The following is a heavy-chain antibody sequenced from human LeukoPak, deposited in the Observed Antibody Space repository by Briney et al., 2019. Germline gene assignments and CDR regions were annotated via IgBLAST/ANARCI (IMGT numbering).Heavy chain of an antibody. V-gene: IGHV3-21*01. Sequence: GGSLRLSCAASGFTISSYSMNWVRQAPGKGLEWVSSISSSSSYIYYADSVKGRFTISRDNAKNSLYLQMNSLRAEDTAVYYCATYYYYGSGSYYWYYYYYMDVWGKGTTVTVSS. J-gene: IGHJ6*03. CDR3: ATYYYYGSGSYYWYYYYYMDV. CDR1: GFTISSYS. CDR2: ISSSSSYI. D-gene: IGHD3-10*01.